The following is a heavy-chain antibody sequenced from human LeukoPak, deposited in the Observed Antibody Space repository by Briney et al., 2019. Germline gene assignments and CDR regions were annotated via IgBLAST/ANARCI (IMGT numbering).Heavy chain of an antibody. V-gene: IGHV3-23*01. Sequence: GGSLGLSCAASGFTFSSYAMSWVRQAPGKGLEWVSAISGSGGSTYYADSVKGRFTISRDNSKNTLYLQMNSLRADDTAVYYCAKDLWGTDYYFDYWGQGTLVTVSS. CDR2: ISGSGGST. CDR1: GFTFSSYA. CDR3: AKDLWGTDYYFDY. J-gene: IGHJ4*02. D-gene: IGHD3-16*01.